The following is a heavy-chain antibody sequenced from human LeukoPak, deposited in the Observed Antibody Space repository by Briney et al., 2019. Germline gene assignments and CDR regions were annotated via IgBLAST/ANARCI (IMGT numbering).Heavy chain of an antibody. CDR2: IIPIFGTA. J-gene: IGHJ2*01. D-gene: IGHD3-9*01. CDR3: ARDYYDILTGYFTYWYFDL. V-gene: IGHV1-69*05. Sequence: SVKVSCKASGGTFSSYAISWVRQAPGQGLEWVGGIIPIFGTANYAQKFQGRVTITTDESTSTAYMELSSLRSEDTAVYYCARDYYDILTGYFTYWYFDLWGRGTLVTVSS. CDR1: GGTFSSYA.